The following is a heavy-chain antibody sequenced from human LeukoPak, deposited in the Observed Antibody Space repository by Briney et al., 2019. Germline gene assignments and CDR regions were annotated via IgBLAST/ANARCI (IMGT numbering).Heavy chain of an antibody. Sequence: GGSLRLSCAASGFTVSSVYMSWVRQAPGKGLEWVSLIYSAGTTYYADSVKGRFIISRDNSKNTLYLQMNSLRAEDTAVYYCARGQPYYYDSRGYSVPYDWGQGTLVTVSS. CDR2: IYSAGTT. CDR3: ARGQPYYYDSRGYSVPYD. V-gene: IGHV3-53*01. D-gene: IGHD3-22*01. J-gene: IGHJ4*02. CDR1: GFTVSSVY.